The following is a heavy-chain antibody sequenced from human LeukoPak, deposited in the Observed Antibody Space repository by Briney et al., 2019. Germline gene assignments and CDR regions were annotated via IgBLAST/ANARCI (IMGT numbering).Heavy chain of an antibody. V-gene: IGHV4-38-2*02. CDR1: GYSISNGYY. CDR2: IHHSGST. CDR3: ARELLSGDPSIDN. Sequence: SETLSLTCTVSGYSISNGYYWGWIRQPPGKGLEWIGNIHHSGSTYYNPSLKSRVTISVDTSKNQFSLKLSSVTAADTAVYYCARELLSGDPSIDNWGQGTLVTVSS. J-gene: IGHJ4*02. D-gene: IGHD7-27*01.